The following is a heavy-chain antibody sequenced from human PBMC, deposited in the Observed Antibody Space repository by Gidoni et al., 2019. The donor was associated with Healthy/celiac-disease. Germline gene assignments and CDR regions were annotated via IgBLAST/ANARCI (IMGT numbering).Heavy chain of an antibody. J-gene: IGHJ4*02. V-gene: IGHV3-23*01. CDR1: GFTFSSYA. CDR2: ISGSGGST. D-gene: IGHD1-1*01. CDR3: AKGGTGTTEFDY. Sequence: EVQLLESGGGLVQPGGSLRLSCAASGFTFSSYAMSWVRQAPGKGLEWVSAISGSGGSTYYADSVKGRFTISRDNSKNTLYLQMNSLRAEDTAVNYCAKGGTGTTEFDYWGQGTLVTVSS.